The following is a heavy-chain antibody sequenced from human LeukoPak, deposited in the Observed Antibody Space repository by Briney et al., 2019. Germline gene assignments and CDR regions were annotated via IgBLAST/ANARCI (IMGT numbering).Heavy chain of an antibody. D-gene: IGHD2-15*01. CDR1: GFTFSSYG. CDR2: IWYDGSNK. Sequence: PGGSLRLSCAASGFTFSSYGMHWVRQAPGKGLEWVAVIWYDGSNKYYADSVKGRFTISRDNSKNTLYLQMNSLRAEDTAVYYCARDMARGYCSGGSCYSQYYYYGMDVWGQGTTVTVSS. J-gene: IGHJ6*02. CDR3: ARDMARGYCSGGSCYSQYYYYGMDV. V-gene: IGHV3-33*01.